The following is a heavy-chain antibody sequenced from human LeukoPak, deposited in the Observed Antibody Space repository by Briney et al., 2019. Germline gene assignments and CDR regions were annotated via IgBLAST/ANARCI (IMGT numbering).Heavy chain of an antibody. D-gene: IGHD3-10*01. Sequence: ASVKVSCKASGYTFTSYGISWVRQAPGQGLQCMGWISAYNGNTNYAQKLQGRVSMTTDTSTSTAYMELRSLRSDDTAVYYCARDPEQYGSGRYLDYWGQGTLVTVSS. CDR3: ARDPEQYGSGRYLDY. CDR1: GYTFTSYG. CDR2: ISAYNGNT. J-gene: IGHJ4*02. V-gene: IGHV1-18*01.